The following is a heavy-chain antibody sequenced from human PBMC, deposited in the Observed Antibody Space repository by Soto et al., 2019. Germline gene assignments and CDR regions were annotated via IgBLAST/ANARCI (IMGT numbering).Heavy chain of an antibody. CDR1: GYTFTSYA. CDR3: ARDSREQWLEPGAFDI. V-gene: IGHV1-69*13. D-gene: IGHD6-19*01. CDR2: IIPIFGTA. J-gene: IGHJ3*02. Sequence: QVQLVQSGAEVKKPGASVKVSCKASGYTFTSYAISWVRQAPGQGLEWMGGIIPIFGTANYAQKFQGRVTITADESTSTAYMELSSLRSEDTAVYYCARDSREQWLEPGAFDIWGQGTMVTVSS.